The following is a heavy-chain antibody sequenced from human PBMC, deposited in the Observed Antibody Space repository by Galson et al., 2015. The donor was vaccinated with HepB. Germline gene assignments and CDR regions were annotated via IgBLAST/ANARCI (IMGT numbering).Heavy chain of an antibody. D-gene: IGHD6-6*01. CDR1: GFTFSNYV. J-gene: IGHJ3*02. CDR3: VKFNSSSRAFDI. V-gene: IGHV3-64*05. Sequence: SLRLSCAASGFTFSNYVMDWVRQAPGKGLEYVSSISTNGDRTSYADSVKGRFTISRDNSKYTLYVQMSSLRAEDTAVYYCVKFNSSSRAFDIWGQGTMVTVSP. CDR2: ISTNGDRT.